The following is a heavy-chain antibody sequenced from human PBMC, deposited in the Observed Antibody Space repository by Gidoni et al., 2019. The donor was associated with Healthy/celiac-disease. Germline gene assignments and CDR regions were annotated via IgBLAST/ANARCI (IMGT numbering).Heavy chain of an antibody. D-gene: IGHD1-26*01. CDR3: ARAATPVGATNGYFQH. CDR2: INHSGST. V-gene: IGHV4-34*01. J-gene: IGHJ1*01. Sequence: QVQLQQWGAGLLKPSETLSLTCAVYGGSFSGYYWSWIRQPPGKGLEWIGEINHSGSTNYNPSLKSRVTISVDTSKNQFSLKLSSVTAADTAVYYCARAATPVGATNGYFQHWGQGTLVTVSS. CDR1: GGSFSGYY.